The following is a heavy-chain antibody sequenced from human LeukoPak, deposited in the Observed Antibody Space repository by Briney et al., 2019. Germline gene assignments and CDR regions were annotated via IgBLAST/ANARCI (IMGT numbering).Heavy chain of an antibody. V-gene: IGHV4-59*01. CDR3: ARGRYGGYFDC. CDR2: IENSGRT. D-gene: IGHD4-23*01. CDR1: GGSISSYY. Sequence: PSETLSLTCSVSGGSISSYYWSWIRQPPGKGLEWIGYIENSGRTEYNPSLMSRITISVDTSKIQFSLMLSPVTAADTAVYYCARGRYGGYFDCWGQGTLVTVSS. J-gene: IGHJ4*02.